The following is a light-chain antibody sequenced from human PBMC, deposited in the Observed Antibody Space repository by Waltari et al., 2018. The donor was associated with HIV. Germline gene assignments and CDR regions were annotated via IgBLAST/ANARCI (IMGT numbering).Light chain of an antibody. CDR2: WAS. Sequence: DIVMTQSPDSLAVSLGERATINCNSSQSVLYNSNNKNYLAWYQQKPGQPPKLLIYWASTRESGVPDRFSGSGSATDFTLTISSLQAEDVAVYFCQQYYSSPLTFGGGTKVEIK. J-gene: IGKJ4*01. V-gene: IGKV4-1*01. CDR1: QSVLYNSNNKNY. CDR3: QQYYSSPLT.